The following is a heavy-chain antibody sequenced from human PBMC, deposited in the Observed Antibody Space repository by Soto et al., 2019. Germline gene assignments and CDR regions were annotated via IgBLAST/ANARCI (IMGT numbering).Heavy chain of an antibody. D-gene: IGHD2-15*01. J-gene: IGHJ4*02. Sequence: PXESLSLSCAASGFTFSSYAMSWVRQAPGKGLEWVSAISGSGGSTYYADSVKGRFTISRDNSKNTLYLQMNSLRAEDTAVYYCANKEKHVSGFDYWGQGTLVTVPS. CDR1: GFTFSSYA. CDR3: ANKEKHVSGFDY. CDR2: ISGSGGST. V-gene: IGHV3-23*01.